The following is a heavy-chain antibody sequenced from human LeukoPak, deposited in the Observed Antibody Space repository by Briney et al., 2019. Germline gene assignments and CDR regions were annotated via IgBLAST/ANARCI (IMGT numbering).Heavy chain of an antibody. J-gene: IGHJ3*02. V-gene: IGHV3-66*04. CDR1: GFTVSSNY. CDR2: IYSGGST. Sequence: GGSLRLSCAASGFTVSSNYMSWVRQAPGKGLEWVSVIYSGGSTYYADSVKGRFTISRDNSKNTLYLQMNSLRAEDTAVYYCSRPRYYYDSSAAFDIWGQGTMVTVSS. D-gene: IGHD3-22*01. CDR3: SRPRYYYDSSAAFDI.